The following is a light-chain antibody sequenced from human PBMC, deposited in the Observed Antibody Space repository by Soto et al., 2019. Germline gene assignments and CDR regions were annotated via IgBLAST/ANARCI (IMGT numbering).Light chain of an antibody. Sequence: QSALTQPPSASGSPGQSVTISCTGTSSDVGGYKYVSWYQQQPGKAPKLMIFEVNKRPSGVPDRCSGSKSGNTASLTVAGLQAEDEADYYCSSYAGINNLGVFGTGTKLTVL. V-gene: IGLV2-8*01. CDR1: SSDVGGYKY. CDR3: SSYAGINNLGV. CDR2: EVN. J-gene: IGLJ1*01.